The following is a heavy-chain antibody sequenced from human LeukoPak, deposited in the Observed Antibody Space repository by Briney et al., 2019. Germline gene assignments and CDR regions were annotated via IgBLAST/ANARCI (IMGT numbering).Heavy chain of an antibody. V-gene: IGHV4-4*07. D-gene: IGHD5-18*01. CDR2: IYTSGST. CDR1: GGSTSSYY. Sequence: SETLSLTCTVSGGSTSSYYWSWIRQPAGKGLEWIGRIYTSGSTNYNPSLKSRVTISVDTSKNQFSLKLSSVTAADTAVYYCARGGYSYGHYYYYMDVWGKGTTVTISS. J-gene: IGHJ6*03. CDR3: ARGGYSYGHYYYYMDV.